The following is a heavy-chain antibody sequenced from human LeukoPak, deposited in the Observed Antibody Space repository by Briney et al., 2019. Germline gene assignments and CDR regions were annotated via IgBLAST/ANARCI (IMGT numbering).Heavy chain of an antibody. CDR2: ISAGGVDT. CDR1: GFTFSNYA. J-gene: IGHJ4*02. V-gene: IGHV3-23*01. Sequence: GGSLRLSCAASGFTFSNYAMTWVRQAPGKGLEWVSAISAGGVDTFYADSVRGRFTISRDNPKSTLYLQMNSLRAEDTAVYYCAAKEGLTGYLSGSFDYWGQGTLVAVSS. CDR3: AAKEGLTGYLSGSFDY. D-gene: IGHD3-9*01.